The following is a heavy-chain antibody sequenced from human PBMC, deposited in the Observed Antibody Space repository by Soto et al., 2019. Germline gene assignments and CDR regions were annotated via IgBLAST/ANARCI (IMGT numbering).Heavy chain of an antibody. CDR2: SSGSGSGGST. Sequence: EVQLLESGGGLVQPGGSLRLSCAASGFTFTNYAMTWVRQAPGKGLEWVSISSGSGSGGSTNYADSVKGRFTISRDNSKNTLYLQMKSLRVEDTAVYYCAKDRDDYRNYVFDYWGQGNLVTVSS. J-gene: IGHJ4*02. CDR1: GFTFTNYA. D-gene: IGHD4-4*01. V-gene: IGHV3-23*01. CDR3: AKDRDDYRNYVFDY.